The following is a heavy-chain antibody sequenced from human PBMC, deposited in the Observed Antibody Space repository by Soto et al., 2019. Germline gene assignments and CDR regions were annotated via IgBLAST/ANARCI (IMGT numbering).Heavy chain of an antibody. CDR2: VFHSGSV. CDR1: GGSLSTPVW. V-gene: IGHV4-4*02. Sequence: PSETLSLTCGVSGGSLSTPVWWTWVRLTPGKGLEWIGEVFHSGSVNYNPSLQSRVTISVDKSTNHFSLRLTSVTAADTAVYYCARKAWTRPDYWGQGXLVTVSS. J-gene: IGHJ4*02. CDR3: ARKAWTRPDY. D-gene: IGHD1-1*01.